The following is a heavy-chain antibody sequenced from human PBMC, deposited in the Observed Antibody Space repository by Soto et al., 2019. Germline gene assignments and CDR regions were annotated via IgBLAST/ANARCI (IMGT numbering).Heavy chain of an antibody. CDR2: TNDRGSI. CDR3: ARESHDILTGPPWVWYFDL. V-gene: IGHV4-34*01. J-gene: IGHJ2*01. D-gene: IGHD3-9*01. CDR1: GGSFSGYY. Sequence: QVQLQQWGAGPLRPLETLSLTCGVSGGSFSGYYWAWIRQSPGKGLARIGETNDRGSINYNPSLKSRVSISVDTSKNHYSLNLRSVTAADTAVYYCARESHDILTGPPWVWYFDLWGRGTLVTVSS.